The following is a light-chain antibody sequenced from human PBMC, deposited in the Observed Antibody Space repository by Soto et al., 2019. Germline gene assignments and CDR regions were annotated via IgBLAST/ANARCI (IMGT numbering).Light chain of an antibody. V-gene: IGLV2-14*03. CDR1: SSDVGGYNY. CDR3: SSFTGSSYV. J-gene: IGLJ1*01. Sequence: QSVLTQPASVSGSPGQSITISCTGTSSDVGGYNYVSWYQHNPGRAPKVMICDVTNRPSGVSNRFSGSKSGNTASLTISGLQAEDEADYYCSSFTGSSYVFGTGTKVTVL. CDR2: DVT.